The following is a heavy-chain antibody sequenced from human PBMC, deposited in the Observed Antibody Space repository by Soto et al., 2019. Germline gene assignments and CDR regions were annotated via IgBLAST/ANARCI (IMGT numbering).Heavy chain of an antibody. CDR1: GFTFSSYG. Sequence: QVQLVESGGGVVQPGRSLRLSCAASGFTFSSYGMHWVRQAPGKGLEWVAVISYDGSNKYYADSVKGRFTISRDTSKNTLYLQMNSLRAEDTAVYYCAKDLSFEWFGAVYYYGMDVWGQGTTVTVSS. D-gene: IGHD3-10*01. CDR2: ISYDGSNK. J-gene: IGHJ6*02. CDR3: AKDLSFEWFGAVYYYGMDV. V-gene: IGHV3-30*18.